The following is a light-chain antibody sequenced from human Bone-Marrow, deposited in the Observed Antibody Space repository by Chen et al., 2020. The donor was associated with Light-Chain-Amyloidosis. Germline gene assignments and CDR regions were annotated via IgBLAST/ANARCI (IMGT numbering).Light chain of an antibody. CDR1: QGLNNK. J-gene: IGKJ4*01. CDR2: DAS. CDR3: QQYNDWPLT. V-gene: IGKV3-15*01. Sequence: EIVMTQSPATLSLSPGERATLTCGASQGLNNKLAWYQPKPGQAPRLLIYDASTRATDIPSRFRGSGSGTEFTLTITSLTSEDFALYYCQQYNDWPLTFGGGTKVE.